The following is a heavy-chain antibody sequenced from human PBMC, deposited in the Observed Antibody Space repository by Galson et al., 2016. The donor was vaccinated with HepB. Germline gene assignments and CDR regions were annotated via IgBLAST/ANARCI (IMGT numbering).Heavy chain of an antibody. J-gene: IGHJ4*02. CDR2: IIPMFGSP. CDR1: GVSFREYG. Sequence: SVKVSCKASGVSFREYGISWVRQAPGRGLEWMGGIIPMFGSPNTAQKFLGRVAISADESTTTGYMELRDLRSDDTAIYFCATFGKLNWDYVFDHWGQGTLVSVSS. CDR3: ATFGKLNWDYVFDH. D-gene: IGHD1-7*01. V-gene: IGHV1-69*13.